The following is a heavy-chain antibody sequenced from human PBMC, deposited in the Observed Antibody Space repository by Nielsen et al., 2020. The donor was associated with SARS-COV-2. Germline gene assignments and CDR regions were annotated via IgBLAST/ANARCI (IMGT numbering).Heavy chain of an antibody. J-gene: IGHJ6*02. V-gene: IGHV4-34*01. CDR3: ARNSGWYPNVNKYYYYGMDV. CDR2: INHSGSS. Sequence: PGKGLEWIGEINHSGSSNYNPSLKSRVTISVDTSKNQFSLKLGSVTAADTAVYYCARNSGWYPNVNKYYYYGMDVWGQGTTVTVSS. D-gene: IGHD6-19*01.